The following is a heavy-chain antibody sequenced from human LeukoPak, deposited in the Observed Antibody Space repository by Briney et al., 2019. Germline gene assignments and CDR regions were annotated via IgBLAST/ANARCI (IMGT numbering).Heavy chain of an antibody. D-gene: IGHD3-10*02. CDR1: GFTFSSYA. J-gene: IGHJ6*02. Sequence: PGGSLRLSCAASGFTFSSYAMSWVRQAPGKGLEWVSAISGSGGSTYYADSVKGRFTISKDNAKNSLYLQMNSLRVEDTAVYYCARGLFGELLWGRYGMDVWGQGTTVTVSS. V-gene: IGHV3-23*01. CDR3: ARGLFGELLWGRYGMDV. CDR2: ISGSGGST.